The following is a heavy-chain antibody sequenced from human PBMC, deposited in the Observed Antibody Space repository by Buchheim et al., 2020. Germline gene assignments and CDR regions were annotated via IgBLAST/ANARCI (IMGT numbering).Heavy chain of an antibody. D-gene: IGHD6-6*01. Sequence: QVQLQQWGAGLLKPSETLSLTCAVHGGSLSSYYWTWIRQPPGKGLEWIGEIIQSGSTNYNPSLKSRVSISVDTSKNQISLKLSSVTAADTAVYYCAREGPEYASSGGMDVWGQGTT. V-gene: IGHV4-34*12. CDR1: GGSLSSYY. CDR2: IIQSGST. J-gene: IGHJ6*02. CDR3: AREGPEYASSGGMDV.